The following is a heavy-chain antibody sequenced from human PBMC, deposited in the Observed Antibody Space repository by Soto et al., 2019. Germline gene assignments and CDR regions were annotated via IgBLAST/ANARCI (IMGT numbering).Heavy chain of an antibody. Sequence: GGSLRLSCAASGFTFSSYGMHWVRQAPGKGLEWVAVISYDGSNKYYADSVKGRFTISRDNSKNTLYLQMNSLRAEDTAVYYCAKTGLDRGYADPYYYYGMDVWGQGTTVTVSS. CDR2: ISYDGSNK. D-gene: IGHD2-2*01. CDR3: AKTGLDRGYADPYYYYGMDV. V-gene: IGHV3-30*18. CDR1: GFTFSSYG. J-gene: IGHJ6*02.